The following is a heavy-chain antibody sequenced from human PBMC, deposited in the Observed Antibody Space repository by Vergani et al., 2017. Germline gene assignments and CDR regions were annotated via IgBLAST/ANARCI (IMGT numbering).Heavy chain of an antibody. CDR1: GFTFSSYD. J-gene: IGHJ6*02. V-gene: IGHV3-13*01. CDR2: IGTAGDT. CDR3: AREAIGRGGHGDYYYYGMDV. Sequence: EVQLVESRGGLVQPGGSLRLSCAASGFTFSSYDMHWVRQATGKGLEWVSAIGTAGDTYYPGSVKGRFTISRENAKNSLYLQMNSLRAGDTAVYYCAREAIGRGGHGDYYYYGMDVWGQGTTVTVSS. D-gene: IGHD2-15*01.